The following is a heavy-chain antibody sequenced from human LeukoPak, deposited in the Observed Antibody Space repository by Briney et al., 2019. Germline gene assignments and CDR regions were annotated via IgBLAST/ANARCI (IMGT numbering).Heavy chain of an antibody. D-gene: IGHD3-10*01. CDR1: GFTLSNYW. V-gene: IGHV3-7*03. Sequence: GGSLRLSCAASGFTLSNYWMTWVRQAPGEGLEWVAIIKQDGSEKYYLDSVKGRFPNSNDNAKNSLFLQMNSLRAEDTAVYYCARPYIAMALDYWGQGALVTVSS. J-gene: IGHJ4*02. CDR3: ARPYIAMALDY. CDR2: IKQDGSEK.